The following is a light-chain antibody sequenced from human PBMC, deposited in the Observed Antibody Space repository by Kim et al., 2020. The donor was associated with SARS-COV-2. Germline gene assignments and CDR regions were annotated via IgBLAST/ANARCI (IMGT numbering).Light chain of an antibody. CDR1: QSVSSY. Sequence: LSPGERATLSCRASQSVSSYLAWYQQKPGQAPRLLIYDASNRATGIPARFSGSGSGTDFTLTIGSLEPEDFAVYYCQQRGSWPLTFGGGTKVDIK. CDR3: QQRGSWPLT. CDR2: DAS. V-gene: IGKV3-11*01. J-gene: IGKJ4*01.